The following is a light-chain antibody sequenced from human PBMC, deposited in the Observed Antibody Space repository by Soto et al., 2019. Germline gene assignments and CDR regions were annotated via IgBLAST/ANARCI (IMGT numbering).Light chain of an antibody. J-gene: IGKJ5*01. Sequence: DIQMTQSPSTLSGSVGDRVTITCRASQGISSYLAWYQQKPGKAPNLLIYAASTLQSGVPSRFSGSGSGTDFTLTISSLQPEDFGTYYCQEASRIPITFGQGTRLEIK. CDR3: QEASRIPIT. V-gene: IGKV1-9*01. CDR1: QGISSY. CDR2: AAS.